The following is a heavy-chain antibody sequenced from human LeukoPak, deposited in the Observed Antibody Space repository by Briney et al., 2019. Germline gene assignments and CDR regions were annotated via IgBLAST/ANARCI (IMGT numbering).Heavy chain of an antibody. CDR3: AREGGSWYSLGYYYYGMDV. CDR1: GYTFTGYY. CDR2: INPNSGGT. J-gene: IGHJ6*02. Sequence: ASVKVSCKASGYTFTGYYMHWVRQAPGQGLEWMGWINPNSGGTNYAQKFQGWVTMTRDTSISTAYMELSRLRSDDTAVYYCAREGGSWYSLGYYYYGMDVWGQGTTVTVSS. D-gene: IGHD2-15*01. V-gene: IGHV1-2*04.